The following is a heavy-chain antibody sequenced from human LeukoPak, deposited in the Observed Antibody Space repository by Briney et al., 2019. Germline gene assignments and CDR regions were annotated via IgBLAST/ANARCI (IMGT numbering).Heavy chain of an antibody. V-gene: IGHV3-48*03. CDR1: GFTFSRYE. D-gene: IGHD3-10*01. J-gene: IGHJ4*02. Sequence: GGSLRLSCAASGFTFSRYEMNWVRQAPGKGLEWVTYISRSGDTIYFADSVKGRFTISRDNAKNSLYLQMSSLRAEDTAVYYCARDYASDYWGQGTLVTVSS. CDR2: ISRSGDTI. CDR3: ARDYASDY.